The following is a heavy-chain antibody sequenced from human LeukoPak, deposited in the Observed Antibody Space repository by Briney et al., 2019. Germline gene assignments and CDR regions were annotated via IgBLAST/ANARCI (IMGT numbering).Heavy chain of an antibody. Sequence: SEPVSLTCSVSGRSLNICSYFWGWIRQPPGKGLERIGTIYYSGSTYYQPSLKSRVTISVDTSKNQFSLQLSSVTASDTAVYYCARRLAPSRNDAFDIWGQGTMVTVSS. D-gene: IGHD6-13*01. CDR2: IYYSGST. CDR3: ARRLAPSRNDAFDI. CDR1: GRSLNICSYF. V-gene: IGHV4-39*01. J-gene: IGHJ3*02.